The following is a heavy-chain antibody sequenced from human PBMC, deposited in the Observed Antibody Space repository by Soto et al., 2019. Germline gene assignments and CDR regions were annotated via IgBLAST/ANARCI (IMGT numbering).Heavy chain of an antibody. J-gene: IGHJ5*02. CDR2: IYYSGST. Sequence: SETRSLTCTLSGGSISSGDYYWSWIRQHPGKGLEWIGYIYYSGSTFYNPSLKNRVTISLDTTKIQFSLKLSSVTAADTAVYYGVRGGGDNCFDPWGQGTLVTVSS. CDR3: VRGGGDNCFDP. CDR1: GGSISSGDYY. D-gene: IGHD3-16*01. V-gene: IGHV4-30-4*01.